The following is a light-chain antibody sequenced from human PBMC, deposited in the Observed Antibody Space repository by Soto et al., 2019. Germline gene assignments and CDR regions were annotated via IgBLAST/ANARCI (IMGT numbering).Light chain of an antibody. CDR2: EVT. V-gene: IGLV2-14*01. CDR1: SSDVGGYNY. Sequence: QSALTQRASVSGSPGQSITISCTGTSSDVGGYNYVSWNQQHPGKAPKLMIYEVTNRPSGVSDRFSGSKSGNTASLTISGLQAEDEADYYCSSYTSSSTLVFGGGTKVTVL. CDR3: SSYTSSSTLV. J-gene: IGLJ3*02.